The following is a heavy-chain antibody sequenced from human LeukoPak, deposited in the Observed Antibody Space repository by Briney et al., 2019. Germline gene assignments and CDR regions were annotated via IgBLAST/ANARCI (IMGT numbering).Heavy chain of an antibody. Sequence: SETLSLTCAVSGYSISNGYYWGWIRQPPGKGLEWIGSIYHSGGTYYNPSLNSRVTISVDTSKNQFSLNLSSVTAADTAVYYCARAIVVVLAATPFDYWGQGTLVTVSS. D-gene: IGHD2-15*01. V-gene: IGHV4-38-2*01. CDR3: ARAIVVVLAATPFDY. J-gene: IGHJ4*02. CDR1: GYSISNGYY. CDR2: IYHSGGT.